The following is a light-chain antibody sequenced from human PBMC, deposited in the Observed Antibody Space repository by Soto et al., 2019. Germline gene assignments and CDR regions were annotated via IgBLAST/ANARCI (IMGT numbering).Light chain of an antibody. CDR1: QSVGSN. J-gene: IGKJ5*01. V-gene: IGKV3-15*01. Sequence: EIVMTQSPATLSVSPGERATLSFRASQSVGSNLAWYQQKPGQAPRLLIYGASTRATGIPARFSGSGSGTDFTLTISSLEPEDFAVYYCQQRSNWLQTFGQGTRLEI. CDR3: QQRSNWLQT. CDR2: GAS.